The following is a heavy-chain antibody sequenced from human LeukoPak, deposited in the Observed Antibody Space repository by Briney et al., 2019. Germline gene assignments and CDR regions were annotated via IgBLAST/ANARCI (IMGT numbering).Heavy chain of an antibody. J-gene: IGHJ6*04. V-gene: IGHV3-53*01. CDR2: IYSGGTT. CDR1: GFTVNRYY. CDR3: AELGITMIGGV. Sequence: GGSLRLSCAASGFTVNRYYITLVRQAPGKGLEWVSAIYSGGTTYYADSVRGRFTVSRDKSKNSVFFQMNSLRVADTAVDYCAELGITMIGGVWGKGTTVTISS. D-gene: IGHD3-10*02.